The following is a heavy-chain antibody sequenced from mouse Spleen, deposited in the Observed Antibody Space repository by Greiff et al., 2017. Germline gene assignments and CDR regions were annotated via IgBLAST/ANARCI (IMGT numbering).Heavy chain of an antibody. CDR1: GFSLPSYG. Sequence: VQLQQSGPGLVAPSQSLSITCTVSGFSLPSYGVHWVRQPPGKGLEWLVVIWSDGSTTYNSALKSRLSISKDNSKSQVFLKMNSLQTDDTAMYYCARHGNYYGSSFLYYYAMDYWGQGTSVTVSS. J-gene: IGHJ4*01. CDR2: IWSDGST. V-gene: IGHV2-6-1*01. D-gene: IGHD1-1*01. CDR3: ARHGNYYGSSFLYYYAMDY.